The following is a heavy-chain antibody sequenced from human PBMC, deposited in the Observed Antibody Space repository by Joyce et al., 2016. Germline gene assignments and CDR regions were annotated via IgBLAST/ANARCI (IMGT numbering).Heavy chain of an antibody. CDR2: ISPYNGNT. Sequence: QAHLVQSGPELKKPGASVNISCTASGYTFTTYGIRWVRQAPAQGLEFLAWISPYNGNTNYARKGRGRVTLTTDTSTNTAYMQLRGLRSDDTAVYYCARGGSGVTIAFDPWGQGTLVTVSS. J-gene: IGHJ5*02. CDR1: GYTFTTYG. V-gene: IGHV1-18*01. CDR3: ARGGSGVTIAFDP. D-gene: IGHD3-10*01.